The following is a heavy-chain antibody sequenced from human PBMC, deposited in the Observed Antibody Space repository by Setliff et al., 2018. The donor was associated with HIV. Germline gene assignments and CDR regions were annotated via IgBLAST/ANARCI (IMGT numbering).Heavy chain of an antibody. CDR1: GYSFISYW. CDR2: IYPGDSNT. CDR3: ATPISITSGSAFDY. Sequence: GESLKISCKGSGYSFISYWIGWVRQMPGKGLEWMGIIYPGDSNTKHSPSFQGQVTLSVDKSISTAYLQWSSLKASDTAMYYCATPISITSGSAFDYWGQGTLVTVSS. V-gene: IGHV5-51*01. D-gene: IGHD2-2*01. J-gene: IGHJ4*02.